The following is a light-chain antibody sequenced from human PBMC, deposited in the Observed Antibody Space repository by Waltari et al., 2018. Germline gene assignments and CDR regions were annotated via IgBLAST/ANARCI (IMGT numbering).Light chain of an antibody. J-gene: IGKJ1*01. CDR3: QQYNNWPRT. CDR1: RRVSSN. CDR2: GAS. V-gene: IGKV3-15*01. Sequence: EIVMTQSPATLSVSPGERATLSCRDRRRVSSNLAWYQQKPGQAPRLLIYGASTRATGIPARFSGSGSGTEFPLTISSLQSEDFAVYYCQQYNNWPRTFGKGTKVEIK.